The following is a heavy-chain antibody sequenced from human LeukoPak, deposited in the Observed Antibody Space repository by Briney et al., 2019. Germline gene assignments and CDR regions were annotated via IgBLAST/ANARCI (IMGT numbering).Heavy chain of an antibody. V-gene: IGHV4-59*12. CDR2: IYYSGST. D-gene: IGHD6-13*01. CDR1: GGSISSYY. CDR3: AIRFGRLEAGGTPFDS. J-gene: IGHJ4*02. Sequence: SETLSLTCTVSGGSISSYYWSWIRQPPGKGLEWIGYIYYSGSTNYNPSLKSRVTISVDTSKNQFSLKLTSVTAADTALYYCAIRFGRLEAGGTPFDSWGQGTLVTVSS.